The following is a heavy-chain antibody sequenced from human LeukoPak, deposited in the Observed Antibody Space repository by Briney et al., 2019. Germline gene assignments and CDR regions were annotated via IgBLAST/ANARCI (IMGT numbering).Heavy chain of an antibody. CDR2: ISSSSSYI. D-gene: IGHD2-2*01. CDR1: GFTFSSYS. CDR3: ARDPRRLGYCSSTSCYFLWFDP. V-gene: IGHV3-21*01. J-gene: IGHJ5*02. Sequence: GGSLRLSRAASGFTFSSYSMNWVRQAPGKGLEWASSISSSSSYIYYADSVKGRFTISRDNAKNSLYLQMNSLRAEDTAVYYCARDPRRLGYCSSTSCYFLWFDPWGQGTLVTVSS.